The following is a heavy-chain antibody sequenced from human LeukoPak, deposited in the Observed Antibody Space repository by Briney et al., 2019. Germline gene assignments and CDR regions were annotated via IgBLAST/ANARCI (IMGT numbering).Heavy chain of an antibody. V-gene: IGHV3-30*02. CDR1: GFTFSSYG. Sequence: GGSLRLSCAASGFTFSSYGMHWVRQAPGKGLEWVAFIRYDGSNKYYADSVKGRFTISRDNSKNTLYLQMNSLRAEDTAVYYCAKGPSKVSEWLGAFDIWGQGTMVTVSS. CDR3: AKGPSKVSEWLGAFDI. J-gene: IGHJ3*02. D-gene: IGHD3-3*01. CDR2: IRYDGSNK.